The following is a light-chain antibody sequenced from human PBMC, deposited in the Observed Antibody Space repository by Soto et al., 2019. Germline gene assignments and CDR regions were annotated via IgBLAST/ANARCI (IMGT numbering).Light chain of an antibody. J-gene: IGLJ2*01. CDR3: CSYAGSRTSV. Sequence: QSVLTQPASVSGSPGQSITISCSGTSSDVGSYNLVSWYQQHPGKAPKLMIYDASERPSGVSNRFSGSKSGNTASLTISGLQAEDEAYYYCCSYAGSRTSVFGGGTKVTVL. CDR1: SSDVGSYNL. V-gene: IGLV2-23*01. CDR2: DAS.